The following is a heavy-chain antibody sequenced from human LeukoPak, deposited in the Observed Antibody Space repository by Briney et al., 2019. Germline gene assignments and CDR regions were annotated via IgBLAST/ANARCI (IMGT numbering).Heavy chain of an antibody. V-gene: IGHV3-11*06. J-gene: IGHJ3*02. CDR3: ARDPPRKVAGTDAFDI. CDR2: ISRTGSHT. D-gene: IGHD6-19*01. CDR1: GFTFSDYY. Sequence: PGGSLRLSCAASGFTFSDYYMSWIRQAPGKGLEWVSYISRTGSHTNYADSVKGRFTISRDNAKNSLSLQMNSLRAEDTAVYYCARDPPRKVAGTDAFDIWGQGTMVTVSS.